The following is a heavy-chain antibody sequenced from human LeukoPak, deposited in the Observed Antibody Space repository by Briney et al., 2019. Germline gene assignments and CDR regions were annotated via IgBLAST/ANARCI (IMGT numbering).Heavy chain of an antibody. Sequence: GGSLRLSCAASGFTFSTYSMNWVRQAPGKGLEWVSSITASSTFVYYADSVKGRFTISRDNAKNSLYLQMNSLRAEDTAVYYCATFGLVAALDLWGQGTLVTVSS. CDR3: ATFGLVAALDL. CDR1: GFTFSTYS. J-gene: IGHJ4*02. CDR2: ITASSTFV. V-gene: IGHV3-21*01. D-gene: IGHD5-12*01.